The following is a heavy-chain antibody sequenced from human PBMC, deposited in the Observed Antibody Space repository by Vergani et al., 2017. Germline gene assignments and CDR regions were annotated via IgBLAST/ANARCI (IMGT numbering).Heavy chain of an antibody. CDR1: GFIFSSYG. J-gene: IGHJ4*02. Sequence: QVQLVESGGGVVQPGRSLRLSCAASGFIFSSYGIHWVRQAPGKGLEWVAVTSYDGTNKYYADSVKGRFTISRDNSKNTLYLQMNSLRAEDTAVYYCAKDLGHSARGGDCPDYWGQGTLVTFSS. V-gene: IGHV3-30*18. D-gene: IGHD2-21*02. CDR3: AKDLGHSARGGDCPDY. CDR2: TSYDGTNK.